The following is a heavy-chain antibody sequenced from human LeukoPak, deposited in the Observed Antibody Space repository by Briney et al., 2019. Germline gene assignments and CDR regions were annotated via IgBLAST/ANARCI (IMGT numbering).Heavy chain of an antibody. V-gene: IGHV1-2*02. D-gene: IGHD3-9*01. CDR2: INPNSGGT. Sequence: ASVKVSCKASGYTFTGYYMHWVRQAPGQGLEWMGWINPNSGGTNYAQKFQGRVTMTRDASISTAYMELSRLRSGDTAVYYCARAVYDILTGYYGPADYWGRGTLVTVSS. J-gene: IGHJ2*01. CDR3: ARAVYDILTGYYGPADY. CDR1: GYTFTGYY.